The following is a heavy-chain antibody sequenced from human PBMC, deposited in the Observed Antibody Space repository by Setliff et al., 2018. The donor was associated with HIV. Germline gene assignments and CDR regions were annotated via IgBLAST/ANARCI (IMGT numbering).Heavy chain of an antibody. CDR3: ARAVVPTYYDVLTGYVYYMDV. Sequence: SVKVSCKASGGRFSNYGISWVRQAPGQGLEWMGGIIPIFGTTNYAQMFQGRATMTADESTSTAYMELSSLRSEDTAVYYCARAVVPTYYDVLTGYVYYMDVWGKGTTVTVSS. D-gene: IGHD3-9*01. V-gene: IGHV1-69*13. CDR1: GGRFSNYG. CDR2: IIPIFGTT. J-gene: IGHJ6*03.